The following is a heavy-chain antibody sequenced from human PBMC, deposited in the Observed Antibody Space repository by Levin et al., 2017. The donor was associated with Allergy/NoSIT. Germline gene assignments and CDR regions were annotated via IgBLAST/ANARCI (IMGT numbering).Heavy chain of an antibody. Sequence: GGSLRLSCAASGFTFNNYAMSWVRQAPGKGLEWVSAIINSGVGTYYADSVKGRFTISRDNSKNTMYLQMNSLRAEDTAVYFGAKDAIRGSDQPYYFDYWGQGTLVTASS. CDR3: AKDAIRGSDQPYYFDY. CDR2: IINSGVGT. CDR1: GFTFNNYA. V-gene: IGHV3-23*01. J-gene: IGHJ4*02. D-gene: IGHD6-19*01.